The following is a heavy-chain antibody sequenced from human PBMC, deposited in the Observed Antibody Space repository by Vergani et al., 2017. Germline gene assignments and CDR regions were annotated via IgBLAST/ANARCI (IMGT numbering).Heavy chain of an antibody. CDR3: ARLDIGVVPAARSLYYDYYMDV. J-gene: IGHJ6*03. CDR2: ISSSGSTI. CDR1: GFTFSDYY. Sequence: VQLLESGGSLKQPGGSLRLSCAASGFTFSDYYMSWIRQAPGKGLEWVSYISSSGSTIYYADSVKGRFTIARDNAKNSLYLQMNSLRAEDTAVYYCARLDIGVVPAARSLYYDYYMDVWGK. V-gene: IGHV3-11*01. D-gene: IGHD2-2*01.